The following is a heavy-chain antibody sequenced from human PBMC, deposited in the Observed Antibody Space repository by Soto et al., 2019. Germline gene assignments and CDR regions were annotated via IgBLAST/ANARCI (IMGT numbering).Heavy chain of an antibody. Sequence: GESLKISCKGSGYSFTTNWIGWVRQMPGKGLGWMGIIFPGDSDTRYSPSFQGRVTISADKSISTAYLQWNSLRASDTAMYYCARRRRHILTGSPGNLDYWGERTLSTVS. CDR3: ARRRRHILTGSPGNLDY. V-gene: IGHV5-51*01. CDR1: GYSFTTNW. CDR2: IFPGDSDT. J-gene: IGHJ4*02. D-gene: IGHD3-9*01.